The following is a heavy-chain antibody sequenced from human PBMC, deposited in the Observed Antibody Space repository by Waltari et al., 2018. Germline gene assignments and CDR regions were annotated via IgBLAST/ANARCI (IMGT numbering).Heavy chain of an antibody. J-gene: IGHJ5*02. CDR2: ISYRGSA. Sequence: QLQLQESGPGLVKPSETLSLTCTVSGGSISSDSYYWGWIRQPPGKGLEWIGIISYRGSAYYNPSLKSRVTISVDTSKNQFSLKLSSVTAADTAVYYCARLRYHIVTGYGWFDPWGLGTLVTVSS. V-gene: IGHV4-39*01. CDR3: ARLRYHIVTGYGWFDP. CDR1: GGSISSDSYY. D-gene: IGHD3-9*01.